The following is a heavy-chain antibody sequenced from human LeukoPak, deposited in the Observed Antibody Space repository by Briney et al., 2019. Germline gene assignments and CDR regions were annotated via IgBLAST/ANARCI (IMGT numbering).Heavy chain of an antibody. V-gene: IGHV3-30*04. CDR2: ISYDGTNK. CDR3: VRSPTYYNMDV. Sequence: GGSLRLSCVHPLFTLTVTTIHWVCQAPGKGLEWLAVISYDGTNKYYADTVKGRFTISRDHSQSTVDLQMNTLRGADTAVYYCVRSPTYYNMDVWGEGTTVTVSS. J-gene: IGHJ6*03. CDR1: LFTLTVTT.